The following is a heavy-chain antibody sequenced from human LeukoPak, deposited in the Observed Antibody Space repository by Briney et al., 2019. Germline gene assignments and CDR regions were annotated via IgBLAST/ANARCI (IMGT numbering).Heavy chain of an antibody. CDR1: GFTFSSYA. CDR3: SRGTPYYYDSSGYDFDY. Sequence: GGSLRLSCAASGFTFSSYAMHWVRQAPGKGLEWVAVISYDGSNKYYADSLKGRFTISRDNSNNTLYLQMISLRAEDTAVYYCSRGTPYYYDSSGYDFDYWGQGTLVTVSS. D-gene: IGHD3-22*01. V-gene: IGHV3-30-3*01. J-gene: IGHJ4*02. CDR2: ISYDGSNK.